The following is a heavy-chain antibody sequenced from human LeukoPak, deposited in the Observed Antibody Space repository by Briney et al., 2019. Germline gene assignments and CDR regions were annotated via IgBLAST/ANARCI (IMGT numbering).Heavy chain of an antibody. D-gene: IGHD6-13*01. J-gene: IGHJ4*01. CDR1: GGSISSGGYY. Sequence: PSETLSLTCTVSGGSISSGGYYWSWIRQHPGKGLEWIGYIYYSGSTYYNPSLKSRVTISVDTSKNQFSLKPSSVTAADTALYYCASDKGYSNNYFDYWGQGTLVTVSS. CDR3: ASDKGYSNNYFDY. V-gene: IGHV4-31*03. CDR2: IYYSGST.